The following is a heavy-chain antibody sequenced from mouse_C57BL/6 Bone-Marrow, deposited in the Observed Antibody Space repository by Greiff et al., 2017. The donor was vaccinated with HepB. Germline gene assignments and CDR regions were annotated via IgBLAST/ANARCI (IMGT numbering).Heavy chain of an antibody. V-gene: IGHV5-4*01. CDR2: ISDGGSYT. CDR3: ARDGYMDY. Sequence: EVHLVESGGGLVKPGGSLKLSCAASGFTFSSYAMSWVRQTPEKRLEWVATISDGGSYTYYPDNVKGRFTISRDNAKNNLYLQMSHLKSEDTAMYYCARDGYMDYWGQGTSVTVSS. CDR1: GFTFSSYA. J-gene: IGHJ4*01.